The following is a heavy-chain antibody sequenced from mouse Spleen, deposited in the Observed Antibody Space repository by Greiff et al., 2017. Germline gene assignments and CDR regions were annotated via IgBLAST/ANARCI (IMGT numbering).Heavy chain of an antibody. CDR3: ASHYYGSSYGGFAY. D-gene: IGHD1-1*01. CDR1: GFSLTNYA. CDR2: IWSDGST. Sequence: VQLVESGPGLVAPSQSLSITCTVSGFSLTNYAVHWVRQSPGKGLEWLGVIWSDGSTDYNAAFISRLSISKDNSKSQVFFKMNSLQADDTAIYYCASHYYGSSYGGFAYWGQGTLVTVSA. J-gene: IGHJ3*01. V-gene: IGHV2-4-1*01.